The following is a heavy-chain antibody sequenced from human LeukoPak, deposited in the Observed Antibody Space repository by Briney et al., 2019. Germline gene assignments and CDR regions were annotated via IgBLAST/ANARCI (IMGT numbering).Heavy chain of an antibody. D-gene: IGHD3-10*01. Sequence: PGGSLRLSCAASGFSFSIYAMSWVRQAPGKGLEWVSGITDTGGTTYHADSVKGRFTIPRDNSKDTLYLQMNSLRAEDTAVYYCAKDYYGSQSLFDFWGQGTLVTVSS. CDR2: ITDTGGTT. CDR1: GFSFSIYA. CDR3: AKDYYGSQSLFDF. V-gene: IGHV3-23*01. J-gene: IGHJ4*02.